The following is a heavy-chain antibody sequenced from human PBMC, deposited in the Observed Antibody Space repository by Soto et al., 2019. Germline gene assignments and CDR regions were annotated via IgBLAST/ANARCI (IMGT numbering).Heavy chain of an antibody. CDR2: IYHSGST. CDR1: GYSINSGYY. CDR3: ARGGYSGTYYGEAFDY. Sequence: SETLSLTCAVSGYSINSGYYWGWIRQPPGKGLEWIGSIYHSGSTYYNPSLKSRVTISVDTSKNQFSLKLSSVTAADTAVYYCARGGYSGTYYGEAFDYWGQGAVVSVSS. J-gene: IGHJ4*02. V-gene: IGHV4-38-2*01. D-gene: IGHD1-26*01.